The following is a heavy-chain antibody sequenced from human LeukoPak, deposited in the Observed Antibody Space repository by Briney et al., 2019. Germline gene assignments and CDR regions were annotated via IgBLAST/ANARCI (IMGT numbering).Heavy chain of an antibody. CDR1: GFNFSSYG. J-gene: IGHJ5*02. CDR2: IWHDGSNK. V-gene: IGHV3-33*01. D-gene: IGHD6-13*01. Sequence: PGRSLRLSCAASGFNFSSYGMNWVRQAPGKGLEWVAGIWHDGSNKYYRESVKGRFTISRDNSKNTLYLQMNSLRGEDTAVFYCARDAGRQTTTWYSDLWGQGTLVTVSS. CDR3: ARDAGRQTTTWYSDL.